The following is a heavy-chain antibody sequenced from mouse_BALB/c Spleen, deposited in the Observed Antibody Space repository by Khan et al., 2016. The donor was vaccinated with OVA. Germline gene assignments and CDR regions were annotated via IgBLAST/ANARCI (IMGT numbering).Heavy chain of an antibody. J-gene: IGHJ3*01. D-gene: IGHD1-2*01. Sequence: QVQLQQSGAELARPGASVKLSCKASGYIFTDYYINWVKQRTGQGLEWIGEISPGSDDTYYNETFKGKATLTADKSYSTAYMQSSNLTSEDSVVYFCARRNYFGYTFAYWGQGTLVTVSA. V-gene: IGHV1-77*01. CDR3: ARRNYFGYTFAY. CDR1: GYIFTDYY. CDR2: ISPGSDDT.